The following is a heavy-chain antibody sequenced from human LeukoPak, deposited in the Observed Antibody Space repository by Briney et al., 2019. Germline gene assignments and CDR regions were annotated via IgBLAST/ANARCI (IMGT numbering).Heavy chain of an antibody. Sequence: GGSLRLSCAASGFTFSTYEMTWVRQSPGKGLEWVSYISSSGSTIYYADSVKGRFTISRDNARNSLYLQMNSLRAEDTAVYYCARDNYDSSGPYYFDYWGQGTPVTVSS. D-gene: IGHD3-22*01. V-gene: IGHV3-48*03. J-gene: IGHJ4*02. CDR1: GFTFSTYE. CDR2: ISSSGSTI. CDR3: ARDNYDSSGPYYFDY.